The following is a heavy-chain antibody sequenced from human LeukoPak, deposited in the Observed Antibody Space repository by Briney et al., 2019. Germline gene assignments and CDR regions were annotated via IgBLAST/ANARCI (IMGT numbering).Heavy chain of an antibody. Sequence: GGSLRLSCAASGFTFSSYGMHWVRQAPGKGLEWVAVIWYDGSNKYYADSVKGRFTISRDNSKNTLYLQMNSLRAEDTAVYYCAKHSSSWSYYYCFMYVWSKGTTVTVSS. CDR1: GFTFSSYG. J-gene: IGHJ6*03. V-gene: IGHV3-33*06. D-gene: IGHD6-13*01. CDR3: AKHSSSWSYYYCFMYV. CDR2: IWYDGSNK.